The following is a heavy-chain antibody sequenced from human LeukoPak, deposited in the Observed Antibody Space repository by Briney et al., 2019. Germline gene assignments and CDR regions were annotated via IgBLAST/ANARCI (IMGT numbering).Heavy chain of an antibody. Sequence: PSQTLSVTCTVPVGSISSGSNYSTWIRQPAGRGLEWIGRIYTSGSTNYNPSLNSRVTISVNTSKNQFSLNLRSVTAADAAMYYCARGRTVAGFDYWGQGTLVTVSS. V-gene: IGHV4-61*02. J-gene: IGHJ4*02. D-gene: IGHD6-19*01. CDR3: ARGRTVAGFDY. CDR1: VGSISSGSNY. CDR2: IYTSGST.